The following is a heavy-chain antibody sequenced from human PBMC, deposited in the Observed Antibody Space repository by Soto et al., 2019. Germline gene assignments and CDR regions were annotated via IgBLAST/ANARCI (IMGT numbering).Heavy chain of an antibody. CDR3: ARGAGRSYGYWGSCWPRQSFDY. CDR1: GGSFGDYY. CDR2: INHSGST. V-gene: IGHV4-34*01. D-gene: IGHD5-18*01. J-gene: IGHJ4*02. Sequence: SETLSLTCAVYGGSFGDYYWSWIRQPPGKGLEWIGEINHSGSTNCNPSLKSRVTISVDTSKNQFSLTLSSVTAADTAVYYCARGAGRSYGYWGSCWPRQSFDYWVQGTLVTVSS.